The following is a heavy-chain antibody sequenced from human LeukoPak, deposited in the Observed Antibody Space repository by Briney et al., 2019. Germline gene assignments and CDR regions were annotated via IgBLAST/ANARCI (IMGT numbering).Heavy chain of an antibody. CDR2: INWDGST. CDR3: VKGGFGAGDAFDS. Sequence: GGSLRFSCAASTIIFDDYTMHWVRQAPGKGLEWVSLINWDGSTFYGDSVKGRFTISRDNSKDFLYLQMNSLTTEDTALYYCVKGGFGAGDAFDSWGQGTMVTVSS. V-gene: IGHV3-43*01. D-gene: IGHD3-16*01. CDR1: TIIFDDYT. J-gene: IGHJ3*02.